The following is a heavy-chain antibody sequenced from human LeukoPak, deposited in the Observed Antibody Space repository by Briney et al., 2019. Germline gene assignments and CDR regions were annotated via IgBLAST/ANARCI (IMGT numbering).Heavy chain of an antibody. Sequence: GRSLRLSCAASGFTFSSYGMHWVRQAPGKGLEWVAVIWYDGSNKYYADSVKGRFTISRDNSKNTLYLQMNSLRAEDTAVYYCAKVSSSSWRIDYYYMDVWAKGPRSPSP. J-gene: IGHJ6*03. D-gene: IGHD6-13*01. CDR2: IWYDGSNK. CDR1: GFTFSSYG. CDR3: AKVSSSSWRIDYYYMDV. V-gene: IGHV3-33*06.